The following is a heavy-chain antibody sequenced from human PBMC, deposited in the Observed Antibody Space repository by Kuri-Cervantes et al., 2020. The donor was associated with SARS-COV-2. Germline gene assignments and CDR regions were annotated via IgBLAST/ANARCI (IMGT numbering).Heavy chain of an antibody. CDR3: ARDDHDWGEGGAFDI. CDR2: ISYDGSNK. D-gene: IGHD7-27*01. J-gene: IGHJ3*02. CDR1: GFTFSSYG. V-gene: IGHV3-30*03. Sequence: GESLKISCAASGFTFSSYGMHWVRQAPGKGLEWVAVISYDGSNKDYADSVKGRFTISRDNAKNSLYLQMNSLRAEDTAVYYCARDDHDWGEGGAFDIWGQGTMVTVSS.